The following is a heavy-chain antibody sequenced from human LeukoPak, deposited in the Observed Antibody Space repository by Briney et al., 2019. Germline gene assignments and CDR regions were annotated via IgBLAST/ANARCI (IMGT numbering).Heavy chain of an antibody. CDR1: GFTFSSYS. Sequence: GGSLRLSCAASGFTFSSYSMNWVRQAPGKGLEWVSSISSSSSYIYYADSVKGRLTISRDNAKNSLYLQMNSLRAEDTAVYYCARDSGARYSSSSEWFDPWGQGTLVTVSS. J-gene: IGHJ5*02. V-gene: IGHV3-21*01. D-gene: IGHD6-6*01. CDR2: ISSSSSYI. CDR3: ARDSGARYSSSSEWFDP.